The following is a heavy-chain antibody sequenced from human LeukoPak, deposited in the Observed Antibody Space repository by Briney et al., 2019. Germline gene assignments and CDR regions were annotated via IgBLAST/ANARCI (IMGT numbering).Heavy chain of an antibody. CDR3: GRDQGMFDY. V-gene: IGHV3-48*02. Sequence: GGSLRLSCAISGFTFSTYSMNWVRQAPGQGLEWVSYISRSSSTIYYADSVQGRFTISRDNAKNSVYLQMNSLRDEDTAVYYCGRDQGMFDYWGQGTLVTVSS. J-gene: IGHJ4*02. CDR1: GFTFSTYS. CDR2: ISRSSSTI.